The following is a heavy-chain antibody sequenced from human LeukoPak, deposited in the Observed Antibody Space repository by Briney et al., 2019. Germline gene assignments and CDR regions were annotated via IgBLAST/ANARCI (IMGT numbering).Heavy chain of an antibody. J-gene: IGHJ6*02. CDR1: GYTFTGYY. CDR2: INPNSGGT. CDR3: ARGANYGSGTPIFYYYYGMDV. V-gene: IGHV1-2*02. Sequence: ASVKVSCKASGYTFTGYYMHWVRQAPGQGLEWMGWINPNSGGTNYAQKFQGRVTMTRDTSISTAYMELSRLRSDDTAVYYCARGANYGSGTPIFYYYYGMDVWGQGTTVTVSS. D-gene: IGHD3-10*01.